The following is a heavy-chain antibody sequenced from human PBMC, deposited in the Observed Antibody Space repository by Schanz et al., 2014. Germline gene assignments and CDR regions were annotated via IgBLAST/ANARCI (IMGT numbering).Heavy chain of an antibody. J-gene: IGHJ6*02. CDR1: GFTFSDYY. CDR2: INGGGETT. CDR3: ARGNYGMEV. Sequence: QVHLVESGGGLVKPGGSLRLSCAASGFTFSDYYMTWIRQAPGKGLEWVSYINGGGETTYYADSVRGRFTISRDNAKNSLFLQMNSLRAEDTAKYYCARGNYGMEVWGQGTTVTVSS. V-gene: IGHV3-11*01.